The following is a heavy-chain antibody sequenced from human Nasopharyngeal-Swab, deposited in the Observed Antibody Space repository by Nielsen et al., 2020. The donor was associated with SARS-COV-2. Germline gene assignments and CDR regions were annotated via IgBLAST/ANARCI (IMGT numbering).Heavy chain of an antibody. CDR1: GGSISSGDHY. V-gene: IGHV4-30-4*02. D-gene: IGHD5-18*01. J-gene: IGHJ6*03. CDR3: ARGGYSYGSALAWYMDV. CDR2: IYYSGST. Sequence: SETLSLTCTVSGGSISSGDHYWSWIRQPPGKGLEWIGYIYYSGSTYYNPSLKSRVTVSVDTSKNQFSLKLSSVTAADTAVYYCARGGYSYGSALAWYMDVWGKGTTVTVSS.